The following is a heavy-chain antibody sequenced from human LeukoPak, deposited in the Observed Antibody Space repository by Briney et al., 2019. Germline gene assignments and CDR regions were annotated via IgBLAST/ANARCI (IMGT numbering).Heavy chain of an antibody. CDR3: ARGLAGSWAFDI. J-gene: IGHJ3*02. CDR2: IWYDGSNK. Sequence: GGSLRLSCAASGFTFSSYGMPWVRQAPGKGLEWVAVIWYDGSNKYYADSVKGRFTISRDNSKNTLYLQMNSLRAEDTAVYYCARGLAGSWAFDIWGQGTMVTVSS. CDR1: GFTFSSYG. D-gene: IGHD6-19*01. V-gene: IGHV3-33*01.